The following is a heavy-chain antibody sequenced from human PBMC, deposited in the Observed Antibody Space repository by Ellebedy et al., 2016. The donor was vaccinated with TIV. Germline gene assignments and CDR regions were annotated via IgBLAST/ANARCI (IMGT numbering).Heavy chain of an antibody. D-gene: IGHD6-13*01. Sequence: GESLKISCAASGFTFSDYYMSWIRQAPGKGLEWVSYISSSGSTIYYADSVKGRFTISRDNAKNSLYLQMNSLRAEDTAVYYCARDPQYSSSWYNWFDPWGQGTLVTVSS. CDR2: ISSSGSTI. V-gene: IGHV3-11*04. CDR3: ARDPQYSSSWYNWFDP. CDR1: GFTFSDYY. J-gene: IGHJ5*02.